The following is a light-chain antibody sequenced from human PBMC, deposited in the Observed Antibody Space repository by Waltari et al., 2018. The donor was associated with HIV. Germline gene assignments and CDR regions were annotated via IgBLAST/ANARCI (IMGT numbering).Light chain of an antibody. V-gene: IGLV3-10*01. CDR2: EDS. CDR1: ALPTTY. J-gene: IGLJ2*01. Sequence: SYELTQPPSVSVSPGQTARLTCSGDALPTTYAYWYQQKSGQAPMLVIYEDSKRPSEIPERFSGSSSGTMATLTISGAQVEDEADYYCYSTDSSGNPLFGGGTKLTVL. CDR3: YSTDSSGNPL.